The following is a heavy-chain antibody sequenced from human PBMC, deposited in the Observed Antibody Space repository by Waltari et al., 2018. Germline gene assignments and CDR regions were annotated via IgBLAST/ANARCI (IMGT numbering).Heavy chain of an antibody. V-gene: IGHV3-21*02. CDR3: AREGAEQWVVEDYGMDV. J-gene: IGHJ6*02. CDR2: IGSSSSFM. CDR1: GFKFSAYA. Sequence: EVQLVESGGGLVKPGGSLRLSCVASGFKFSAYAMNWVRPAPGKGREWVSSIGSSSSFMDYADSVRGRFTVSRDNAKNTLYLQMDTLRAEDTAVYYCAREGAEQWVVEDYGMDVWGQGTTVTVSS. D-gene: IGHD6-19*01.